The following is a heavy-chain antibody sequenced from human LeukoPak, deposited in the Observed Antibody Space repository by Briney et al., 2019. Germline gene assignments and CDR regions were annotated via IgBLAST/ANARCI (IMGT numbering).Heavy chain of an antibody. J-gene: IGHJ4*02. D-gene: IGHD6-13*01. CDR3: ARRSSSWYRNYYFDY. V-gene: IGHV4-34*01. CDR1: GRSFSGYY. CDR2: INHSGST. Sequence: SETMSLTCAVYGRSFSGYYWSWIRQPPGKGLEWIGKINHSGSTNYNPSLKSRVTISVDTSKNQFSLKLSSVTAADTAVYYCARRSSSWYRNYYFDYWGQGTLVTVSS.